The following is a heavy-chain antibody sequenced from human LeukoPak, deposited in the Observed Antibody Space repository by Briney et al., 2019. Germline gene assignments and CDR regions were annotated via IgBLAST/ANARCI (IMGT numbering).Heavy chain of an antibody. CDR3: ARDYADYVGYFFFDY. Sequence: GGSLRLSCAASGFTFNNYAMNWVRQAPGKGLEWVSSISGGVETTYYADSAKGRFTISRDNSQNTLYLKMNSLRAEDTAVYYCARDYADYVGYFFFDYWGQGTLVTVSS. J-gene: IGHJ4*02. CDR2: ISGGVETT. V-gene: IGHV3-23*01. CDR1: GFTFNNYA. D-gene: IGHD4-17*01.